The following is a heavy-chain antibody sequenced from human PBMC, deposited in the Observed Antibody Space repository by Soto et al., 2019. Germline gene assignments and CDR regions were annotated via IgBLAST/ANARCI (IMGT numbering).Heavy chain of an antibody. CDR1: GGSISSYY. J-gene: IGHJ4*02. CDR2: IYYSGST. CDR3: ARLYCSSTSCFFDY. V-gene: IGHV4-59*08. Sequence: SETLSLTCTVSGGSISSYYWSWIRQPPGKGLEWIGYIYYSGSTNYNPSLKSRVTISVDTSKNQFSLKLSSVTAADTAVYYCARLYCSSTSCFFDYWGQGTLVTVSS. D-gene: IGHD2-2*01.